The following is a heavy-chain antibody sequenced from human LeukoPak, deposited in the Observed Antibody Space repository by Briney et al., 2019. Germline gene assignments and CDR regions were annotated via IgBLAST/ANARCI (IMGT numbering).Heavy chain of an antibody. CDR1: GGSISSSYW. J-gene: IGHJ3*02. CDR3: ARLFPLMVRGVSDAFDI. D-gene: IGHD3-10*01. Sequence: SETLSLTCAVSGGSISSSYWWSWVRQPPGKGLEWIGEVYHSVSTNYYPSLKSRVTISVDTSKYQFSLKLSSVTAADTAVYYCARLFPLMVRGVSDAFDIWGQGTMVTVSS. CDR2: VYHSVST. V-gene: IGHV4-4*02.